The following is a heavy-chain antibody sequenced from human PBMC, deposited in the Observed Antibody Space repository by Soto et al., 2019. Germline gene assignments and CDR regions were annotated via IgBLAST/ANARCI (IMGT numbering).Heavy chain of an antibody. CDR3: ARDWAHYDFWSAPLTFDY. J-gene: IGHJ4*02. V-gene: IGHV3-7*03. D-gene: IGHD3-3*01. Sequence: GGSLRLSCAASGFTFSSYWMSWVRQAPGKGLEWVANIKQDGSEKYYVDSVKGRFTTSRDNAKNSLYLQMNSLRAEDTAVYYCARDWAHYDFWSAPLTFDYWGQGTLVTVSS. CDR2: IKQDGSEK. CDR1: GFTFSSYW.